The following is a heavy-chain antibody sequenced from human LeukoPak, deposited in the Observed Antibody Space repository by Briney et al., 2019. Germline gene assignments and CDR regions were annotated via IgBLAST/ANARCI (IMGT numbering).Heavy chain of an antibody. Sequence: SETLSLTCTVSGGSISSGSYYWSWIRQPPGKGLEWIGEINHSGSTNYNPSLKSRVTISVDTSKNQFSLKLSSVTAADTAVYYCARAGRQGRITMVRGVILEGIEKLDVWGKGTTVTVSS. V-gene: IGHV4-39*07. J-gene: IGHJ6*04. CDR3: ARAGRQGRITMVRGVILEGIEKLDV. CDR1: GGSISSGSYY. CDR2: INHSGST. D-gene: IGHD3-10*01.